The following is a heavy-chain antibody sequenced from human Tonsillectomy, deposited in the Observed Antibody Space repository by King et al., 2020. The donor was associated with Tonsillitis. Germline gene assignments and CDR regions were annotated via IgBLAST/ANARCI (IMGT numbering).Heavy chain of an antibody. CDR1: GFSLSTTLVG. CDR2: IYWDDDK. V-gene: IGHV2-5*02. D-gene: IGHD4-23*01. Sequence: ITLKESGPTLVKPTQTLTLTCSFSGFSLSTTLVGVAWIRQPPGKALEWLALIYWDDDKRYSPSLKTRLTITKDTSKNQVVLTMTNTDPVDTATYYCAHARGGGNSPLFDYWGQGTLVTVSS. CDR3: AHARGGGNSPLFDY. J-gene: IGHJ4*02.